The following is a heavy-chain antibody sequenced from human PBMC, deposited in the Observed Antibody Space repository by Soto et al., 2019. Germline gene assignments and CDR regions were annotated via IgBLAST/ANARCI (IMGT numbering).Heavy chain of an antibody. D-gene: IGHD2-2*01. CDR1: GGSISSSSYY. CDR2: IYYSGST. Sequence: SETLSLTCTVSGGSISSSSYYWGWIRQPPGKGLEWIGSIYYSGSTYYNPSLKSRVTISVDTSKNQFSLKLSSVTAADTAVYYCARLCSSTSCPIDYWGQGTLVTVSS. CDR3: ARLCSSTSCPIDY. V-gene: IGHV4-39*01. J-gene: IGHJ4*02.